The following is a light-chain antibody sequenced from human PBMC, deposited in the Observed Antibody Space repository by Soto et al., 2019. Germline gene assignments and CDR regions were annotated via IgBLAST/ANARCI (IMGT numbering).Light chain of an antibody. J-gene: IGKJ5*01. CDR2: DAS. CDR1: QSVSSN. V-gene: IGKV3-15*01. Sequence: EIVMAQCPATLSVSPGERATLSCRASQSVSSNLAWYQQKPGQAPRLLIYDASTRATGIPARFSGSGSGTEFTLTISSLQSEDFAVYYCQQYNNWPPITFGQGTRLEIK. CDR3: QQYNNWPPIT.